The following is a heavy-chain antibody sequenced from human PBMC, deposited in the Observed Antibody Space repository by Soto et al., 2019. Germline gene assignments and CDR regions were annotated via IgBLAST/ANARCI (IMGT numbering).Heavy chain of an antibody. CDR2: ISSSSSYT. J-gene: IGHJ5*02. D-gene: IGHD3-16*01. Sequence: EVQLVESGGGLIKHGGSLRLSCAASGFTFSSYSMNWVRQAPGKGLEWVSCISSSSSYTYYADSVKGRFTISRDNAKNSLYLQMNSLRAEDTAVYYCSRDLHDYVSFRFDPWGQGTLVTVSS. CDR1: GFTFSSYS. V-gene: IGHV3-21*01. CDR3: SRDLHDYVSFRFDP.